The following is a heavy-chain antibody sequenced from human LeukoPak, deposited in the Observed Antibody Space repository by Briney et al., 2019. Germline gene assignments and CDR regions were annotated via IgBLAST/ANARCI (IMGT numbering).Heavy chain of an antibody. J-gene: IGHJ4*02. D-gene: IGHD6-6*01. CDR1: GFLFRNYW. CDR2: IKEDGSIK. CDR3: ARIGYRSSSFDY. Sequence: GGSLRLSCAASGFLFRNYWMSWVRQAPGKGLEWVANIKEDGSIKYYVDSVKGRFAISRDTAKNSVYLQMNSLRVEDTGIYFCARIGYRSSSFDYWGQGILVTVSS. V-gene: IGHV3-7*01.